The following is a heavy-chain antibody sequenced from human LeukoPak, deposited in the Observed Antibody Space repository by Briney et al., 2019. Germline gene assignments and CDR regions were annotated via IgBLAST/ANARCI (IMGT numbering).Heavy chain of an antibody. D-gene: IGHD2-15*01. Sequence: GASVKVSCKASGYSFTNYYIHWVRQAPGQGLEWMGIINPSGGSTSYAQNFRGRVTMTRDTSTTTVYVELSSLRSEDTAVYYCARVDCSGDSCYSLFDYWGQGTLVTVSS. CDR1: GYSFTNYY. J-gene: IGHJ4*02. CDR2: INPSGGST. V-gene: IGHV1-46*01. CDR3: ARVDCSGDSCYSLFDY.